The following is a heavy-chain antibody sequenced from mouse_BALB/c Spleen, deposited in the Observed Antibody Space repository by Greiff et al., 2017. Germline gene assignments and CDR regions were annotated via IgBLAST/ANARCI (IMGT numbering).Heavy chain of an antibody. CDR3: ARCPPMGYFDY. J-gene: IGHJ2*01. CDR1: GFTFSSFG. CDR2: ISSGSSTI. V-gene: IGHV5-17*02. Sequence: EVQLVESGGGLVQPGGSRKLSCAASGFTFSSFGMHWVRQAPEKGLEWVAYISSGSSTIYYADTVKGRFTISRDNPKNTLFLQMTSLRSEDTAMYYCARCPPMGYFDYWGQGTTLTVSS. D-gene: IGHD1-1*02.